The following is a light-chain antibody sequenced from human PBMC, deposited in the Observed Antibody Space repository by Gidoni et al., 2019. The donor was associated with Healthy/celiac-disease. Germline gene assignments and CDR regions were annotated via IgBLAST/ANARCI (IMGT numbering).Light chain of an antibody. CDR2: CAS. V-gene: IGKV3-15*01. Sequence: EIVITKSPATLSVSPGEKATLSCRARQSVSSNLAWYQQKPGQAPRLLLYCASTRATGIPARFSGSGSGTEFTLTISSLQSEDVAVYYCQQYNNWPPGTFGQGTKVEIK. CDR3: QQYNNWPPGT. CDR1: QSVSSN. J-gene: IGKJ1*01.